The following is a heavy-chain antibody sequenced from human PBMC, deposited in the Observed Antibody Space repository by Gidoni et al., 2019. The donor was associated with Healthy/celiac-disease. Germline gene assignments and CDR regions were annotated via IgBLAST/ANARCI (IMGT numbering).Heavy chain of an antibody. V-gene: IGHV3-33*01. Sequence: QVQLVESGGGVVQPGRSLRLSCAASGFTFSSYGMHWVRQAPGKGLEWVAGIWYDGSNKYYADSVKGRFTISRDNSKNTLYLQMNSLRAEDTAVYYCAREARLIIDYWGQGTLVTVSS. CDR3: AREARLIIDY. J-gene: IGHJ4*02. CDR1: GFTFSSYG. D-gene: IGHD3-22*01. CDR2: IWYDGSNK.